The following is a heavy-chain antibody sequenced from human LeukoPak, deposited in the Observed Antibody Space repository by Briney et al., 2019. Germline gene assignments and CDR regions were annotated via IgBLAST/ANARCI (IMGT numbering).Heavy chain of an antibody. CDR3: ARDPIGGSTIFDS. Sequence: SETLSLTCTVSGGSISSGDYYWSWIRQPPGKGLEWIGYIYYSGSTYYNPSLKSRVTISVDTSKNQFSLKLSSVTPEDTAVYFCARDPIGGSTIFDSWGQGTLVTVSS. V-gene: IGHV4-30-4*01. CDR2: IYYSGST. D-gene: IGHD1-26*01. J-gene: IGHJ4*02. CDR1: GGSISSGDYY.